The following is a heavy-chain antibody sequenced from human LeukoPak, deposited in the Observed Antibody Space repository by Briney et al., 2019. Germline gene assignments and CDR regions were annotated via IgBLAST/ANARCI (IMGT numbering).Heavy chain of an antibody. CDR3: AREGGPYRPLDY. CDR2: VNLQGCT. CDR1: GGSISNTNW. J-gene: IGHJ4*02. Sequence: SETLSLTCGVSGGSISNTNWWTWVRQPPGKGLEWIGEVNLQGCTNYNPSLKSRVATSVDKSENHISLKLTSVTAADTAVYYCAREGGPYRPLDYSGQGTLVTLAS. V-gene: IGHV4-4*02.